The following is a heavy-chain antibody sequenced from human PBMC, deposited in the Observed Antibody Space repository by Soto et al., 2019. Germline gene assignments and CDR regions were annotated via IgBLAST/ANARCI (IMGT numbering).Heavy chain of an antibody. Sequence: SETLSLTCAVYGGSFSGYYWSWIRQPPGKGLEWIGEINHSGSTNYNPSLKSRVTISVDTSKNQFSLKLSSVTAADTAVYYCARKRKVVPAAMGSYYFDYWGQGTLVTVSS. CDR3: ARKRKVVPAAMGSYYFDY. CDR1: GGSFSGYY. V-gene: IGHV4-34*01. CDR2: INHSGST. D-gene: IGHD2-2*01. J-gene: IGHJ4*02.